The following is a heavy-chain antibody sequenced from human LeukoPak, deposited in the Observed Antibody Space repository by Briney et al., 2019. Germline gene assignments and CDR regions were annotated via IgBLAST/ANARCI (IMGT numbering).Heavy chain of an antibody. V-gene: IGHV3-30*03. Sequence: PGGSLRLSCAASGFTFSSYGMHWVRQAPGKGLEWVAVISYDGSNKYYADSVKGRFTISRDNSKNTLYLQMNSLRAEDTAVYYCARYCTGSICYAGVDYWGQGTLVPVSS. CDR1: GFTFSSYG. CDR2: ISYDGSNK. D-gene: IGHD2-8*02. CDR3: ARYCTGSICYAGVDY. J-gene: IGHJ4*02.